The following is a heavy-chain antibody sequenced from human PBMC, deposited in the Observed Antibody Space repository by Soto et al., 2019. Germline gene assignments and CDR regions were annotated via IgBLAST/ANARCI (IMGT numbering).Heavy chain of an antibody. V-gene: IGHV3-23*01. CDR2: ISGSGGTT. J-gene: IGHJ4*02. D-gene: IGHD6-13*01. CDR1: GFTLSSYA. Sequence: LRLSCAASGFTLSSYAVSWVRQAPGKGLEWVSAISGSGGTTYYADSVKGRFTISRDNSKNTLYLQMNSLRADDTAVYYCAKDGSALSSSWYFFGSWGQGTLVTVSS. CDR3: AKDGSALSSSWYFFGS.